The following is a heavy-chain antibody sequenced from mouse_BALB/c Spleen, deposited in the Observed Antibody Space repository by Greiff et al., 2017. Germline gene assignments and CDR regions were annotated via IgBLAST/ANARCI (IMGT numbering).Heavy chain of an antibody. Sequence: LQQSGAELVRPGVSVKISCKGSGYTFTDYAMHWVKQSHAKSLEWIGVISTYYGDASYNQKFKGKATMTVDKSSSTAYMELARLTSEDSAIYYCARGRAMITYYAMDYWGQGTSVTVSS. V-gene: IGHV1S137*01. CDR3: ARGRAMITYYAMDY. D-gene: IGHD2-4*01. J-gene: IGHJ4*01. CDR2: ISTYYGDA. CDR1: GYTFTDYA.